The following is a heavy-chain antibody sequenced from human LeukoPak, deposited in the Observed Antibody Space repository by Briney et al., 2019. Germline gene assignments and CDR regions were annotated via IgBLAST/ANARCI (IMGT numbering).Heavy chain of an antibody. D-gene: IGHD5-18*01. CDR3: ARGEYNYGGHNWFDP. Sequence: GSLRLSCAASGFTFSNAWMSWIRQPPGKGLEWIGYLSYSGSTNYNPSLKSRVTISVDTSKNQFSLKLSSVTAADTAVYYCARGEYNYGGHNWFDPWGQGILVTVSS. J-gene: IGHJ5*02. V-gene: IGHV4-59*01. CDR1: GFTFSNAW. CDR2: LSYSGST.